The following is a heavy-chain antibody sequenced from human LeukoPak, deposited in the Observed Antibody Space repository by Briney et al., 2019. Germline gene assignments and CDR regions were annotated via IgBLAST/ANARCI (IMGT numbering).Heavy chain of an antibody. CDR2: INYSGST. CDR1: GGSISSSSYY. D-gene: IGHD2-15*01. J-gene: IGHJ4*02. CDR3: GRRVVVAATFDY. V-gene: IGHV4-39*01. Sequence: PSETLSLTCTVSGGSISSSSYYWGWLRQPPGKGLEWIGTINYSGSTYYSPSLRSRVTISVDTSKHQFSLKLNSVTAADTAVYYCGRRVVVAATFDYWGQGTLVTVSS.